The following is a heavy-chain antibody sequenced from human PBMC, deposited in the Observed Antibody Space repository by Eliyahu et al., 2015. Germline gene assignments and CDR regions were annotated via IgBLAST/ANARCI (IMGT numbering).Heavy chain of an antibody. CDR1: GGSISSYY. CDR2: IYYSGST. CDR3: ARETALGVGGDY. Sequence: QVQLQESGPGLVKPSETLSLTCTVSGGSISSYYWSWIRQPPGKGLEWIGYIYYSGSTNYNPSLKSRVTISVDTSKNQFSLKLSSVTAADTAVYYCARETALGVGGDYWGQGTLVTVSS. D-gene: IGHD3-16*01. J-gene: IGHJ4*02. V-gene: IGHV4-59*01.